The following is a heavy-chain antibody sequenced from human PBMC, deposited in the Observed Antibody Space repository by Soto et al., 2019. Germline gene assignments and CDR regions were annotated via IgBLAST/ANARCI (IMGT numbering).Heavy chain of an antibody. CDR2: IYYSGST. D-gene: IGHD3-3*01. Sequence: SETLSLTCTVSGGSISSSSYYWGWIRQPPGKGLEWIRSIYYSGSTYYNPSLNSRVTISVDTSKNQYSLKLSSVTAADTAVYYFVRPQGDFWSGYYQRQVGLEPWGQGTLVTVPS. J-gene: IGHJ5*02. V-gene: IGHV4-39*01. CDR3: VRPQGDFWSGYYQRQVGLEP. CDR1: GGSISSSSYY.